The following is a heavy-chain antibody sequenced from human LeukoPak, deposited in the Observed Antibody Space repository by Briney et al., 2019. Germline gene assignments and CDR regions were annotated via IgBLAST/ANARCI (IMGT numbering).Heavy chain of an antibody. Sequence: ASVKVSCKTSGYTFGNYAITWVRQAPGQGLEWMGWISGDNGDTKYAQKVQGGVTVTTDTSTTTTYMELRSLRSEDTAVYYCARDADGSGTLLDYWGQGSLVTVSS. CDR1: GYTFGNYA. J-gene: IGHJ4*02. D-gene: IGHD3-10*01. V-gene: IGHV1-18*01. CDR3: ARDADGSGTLLDY. CDR2: ISGDNGDT.